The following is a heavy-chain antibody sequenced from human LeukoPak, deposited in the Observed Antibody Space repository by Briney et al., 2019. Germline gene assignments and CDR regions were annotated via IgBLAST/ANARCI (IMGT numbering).Heavy chain of an antibody. J-gene: IGHJ4*02. Sequence: GGSLRLSCAASGFTFSSYAMSWVRQAPGKGLEWVSAISGSGGSTYYADSVKGRFTISRDNSKNTLYLQMNSLRAEDTAVYYCARDDGYYYDSSGYYGYWGQGTLVTVSS. CDR1: GFTFSSYA. CDR3: ARDDGYYYDSSGYYGY. V-gene: IGHV3-23*01. D-gene: IGHD3-22*01. CDR2: ISGSGGST.